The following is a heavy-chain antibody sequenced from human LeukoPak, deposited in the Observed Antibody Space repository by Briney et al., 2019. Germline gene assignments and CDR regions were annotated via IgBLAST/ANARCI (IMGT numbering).Heavy chain of an antibody. Sequence: GGSLRLSCAASGFTFSTYAMSWVRQAPGKGLEWVSAISGSGGSTYYADSVRGRFTISRDSPKNTLYLQMNSLRAEDTAVYYCAKYYSDSSSYIDYWGQGTLVTVSS. V-gene: IGHV3-23*01. D-gene: IGHD3-22*01. CDR1: GFTFSTYA. CDR2: ISGSGGST. J-gene: IGHJ4*02. CDR3: AKYYSDSSSYIDY.